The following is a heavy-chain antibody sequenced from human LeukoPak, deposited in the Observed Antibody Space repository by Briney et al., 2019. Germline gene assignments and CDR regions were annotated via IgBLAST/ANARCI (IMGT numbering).Heavy chain of an antibody. Sequence: PGGSLRLSCGAGGFTLSSYGMQGVRQAPGKGLDGVALIWYDGSNKYYADSVKGRFTICRDNSTNTLYIQMNSLRAEDTAVYYCARDRPGYGGFDHWGQGTLVIVSS. V-gene: IGHV3-33*01. J-gene: IGHJ5*02. CDR2: IWYDGSNK. CDR3: ARDRPGYGGFDH. CDR1: GFTLSSYG. D-gene: IGHD2-15*01.